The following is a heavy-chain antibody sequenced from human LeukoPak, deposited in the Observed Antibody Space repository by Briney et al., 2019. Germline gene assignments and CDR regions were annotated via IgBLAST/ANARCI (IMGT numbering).Heavy chain of an antibody. Sequence: GESLKISCKGSGYIFTNYWIAWVRQMPGKGLEWMGIIYPGDSDTRYSPSCQGQVTISADKSISTAYLQWSSLTASDPAMYYCARRSGNFQADYNFDYWGQGTLVTVSS. CDR3: ARRSGNFQADYNFDY. J-gene: IGHJ4*02. V-gene: IGHV5-51*01. D-gene: IGHD1-26*01. CDR2: IYPGDSDT. CDR1: GYIFTNYW.